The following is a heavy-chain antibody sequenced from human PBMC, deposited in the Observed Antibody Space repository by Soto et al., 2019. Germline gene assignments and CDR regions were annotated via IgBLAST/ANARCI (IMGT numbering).Heavy chain of an antibody. J-gene: IGHJ4*02. D-gene: IGHD3-22*01. CDR2: IYWDDYT. CDR3: AQPYWHDISGPGIDC. Sequence: QITLKESGPTLVKPTQTLTLTCTFSGFSLITSGVGVGWIRQPPGKALEWLALIYWDDYTYYSPSLKSRLTLTKDSSKNQVVLTMTNVGPVDTATYYCAQPYWHDISGPGIDCWGQGTLVTVSS. V-gene: IGHV2-5*02. CDR1: GFSLITSGVG.